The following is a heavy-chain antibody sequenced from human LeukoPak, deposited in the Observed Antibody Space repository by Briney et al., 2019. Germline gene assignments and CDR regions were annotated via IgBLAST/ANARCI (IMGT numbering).Heavy chain of an antibody. CDR1: GGTFSSYA. D-gene: IGHD3-10*01. CDR2: IIPILGTA. V-gene: IGHV1-69*01. J-gene: IGHJ4*02. CDR3: ARDSKYYYGSGSLDY. Sequence: ASVKVSCKASGGTFSSYAISWVRQAPGQGLEWMGEIIPILGTANYAQKFQGRVTITADESTSTAYMELSSLRSEDTAVYYCARDSKYYYGSGSLDYWGQGTLVTVSS.